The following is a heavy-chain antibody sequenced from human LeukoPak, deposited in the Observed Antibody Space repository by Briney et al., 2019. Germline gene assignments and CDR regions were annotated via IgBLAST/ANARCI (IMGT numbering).Heavy chain of an antibody. J-gene: IGHJ4*02. CDR2: IRSSANNYAT. CDR1: GFSFSGPH. CDR3: TGQTRSCHDY. V-gene: IGHV3-73*01. Sequence: GGSLTLSCAASGFSFSGPHMHWVRQASGKGLEWVGHIRSSANNYATAYAASVEGRFTISRDDSKNTAYLQMNSLKAEDTAVYYCTGQTRSCHDYWGQGTLVTVSS. D-gene: IGHD6-13*01.